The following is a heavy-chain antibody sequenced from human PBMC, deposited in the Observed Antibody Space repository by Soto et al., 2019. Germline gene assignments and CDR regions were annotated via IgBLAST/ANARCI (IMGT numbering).Heavy chain of an antibody. D-gene: IGHD5-18*01. J-gene: IGHJ6*02. Sequence: EVQLVESGGGLIQPGGSLRLSCAASGFTVSSNYMSWVRQAPGKGLEWVSVIYSGGSTYYADSVKGRFTISRDNSXNTLYLQMNSLRAEDTAVYYCARMMGDSCGYGMDVWGQGTTVTVSS. CDR3: ARMMGDSCGYGMDV. CDR1: GFTVSSNY. CDR2: IYSGGST. V-gene: IGHV3-53*01.